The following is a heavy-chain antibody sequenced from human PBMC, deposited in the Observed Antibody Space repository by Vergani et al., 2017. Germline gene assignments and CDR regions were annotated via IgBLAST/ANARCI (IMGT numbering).Heavy chain of an antibody. J-gene: IGHJ6*02. CDR2: IIPIFGTA. V-gene: IGHV1-69*01. Sequence: QVQLVQSGAEVKKPGSSVKVSCKASGGTFSSYAISWVRQAPGQGLEWMGGIIPIFGTANYAQKFQGRVTITADESTSTAYMELSSLSSEDTAVYYCARDIAAAGKRPDDDYYYGMDVWGQGTTVTVSS. D-gene: IGHD6-13*01. CDR1: GGTFSSYA. CDR3: ARDIAAAGKRPDDDYYYGMDV.